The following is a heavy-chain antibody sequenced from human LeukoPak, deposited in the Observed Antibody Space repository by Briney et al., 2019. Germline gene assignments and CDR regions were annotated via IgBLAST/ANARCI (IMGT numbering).Heavy chain of an antibody. CDR2: ISSSSSTI. CDR1: GFTFSSYS. CDR3: ARDPVVPAARYYYYYYGMDV. Sequence: GGSLRLSCAASGFTFSSYSMNWVRQAPGKGLEWVSYISSSSSTIYYADSVKGRFTISRDNAKNSLYLQMNSLRAEDTAVYYCARDPVVPAARYYYYYYGMDVWGQGTTVTVSS. V-gene: IGHV3-48*01. J-gene: IGHJ6*02. D-gene: IGHD2-2*01.